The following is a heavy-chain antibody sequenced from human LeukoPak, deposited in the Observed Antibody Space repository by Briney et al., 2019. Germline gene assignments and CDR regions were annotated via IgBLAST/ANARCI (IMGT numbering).Heavy chain of an antibody. CDR3: ASYYYDSSF. D-gene: IGHD3-22*01. CDR1: GFTFRSYG. J-gene: IGHJ4*02. V-gene: IGHV3-48*03. CDR2: ISSSGSTI. Sequence: GGSLRLSCAASGFTFRSYGMHWVRQAPGKGLEWVSYISSSGSTIYYADSVKGRFTISRDNAKNSLYLQMNSLRAEDTAVYYCASYYYDSSFWGQGTLVTVSS.